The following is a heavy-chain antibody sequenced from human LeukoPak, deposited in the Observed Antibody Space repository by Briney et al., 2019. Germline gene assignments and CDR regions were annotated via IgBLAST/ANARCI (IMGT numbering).Heavy chain of an antibody. CDR2: IYPGDSDP. J-gene: IGHJ4*02. CDR1: GYSFTIYW. Sequence: GESLKISCKGSGYSFTIYWIGWARQMPGKGLKWIEIIYPGDSDPRYSPSFQGQVTVSAAKSISTGYLQWSSLEAPDTGKYYCAKNVTRYFDWLFPDYWGQGTLVTVSS. D-gene: IGHD3-9*01. V-gene: IGHV5-51*01. CDR3: AKNVTRYFDWLFPDY.